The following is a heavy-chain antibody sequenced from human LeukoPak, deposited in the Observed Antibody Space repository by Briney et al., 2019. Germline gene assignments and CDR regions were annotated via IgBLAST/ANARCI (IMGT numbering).Heavy chain of an antibody. J-gene: IGHJ4*02. CDR2: ISYDGSNK. D-gene: IGHD3-10*01. CDR3: ARVNSITMVRGVLDY. CDR1: GFTFSSYA. V-gene: IGHV3-30*04. Sequence: GGSLRLSCAASGFTFSSYAMHWVRQAPGKGLEWVAAISYDGSNKYYADSVKGRFTISRDNSKNTLYLQMNSLRAEDTAVYYCARVNSITMVRGVLDYWGQGTLVTVSS.